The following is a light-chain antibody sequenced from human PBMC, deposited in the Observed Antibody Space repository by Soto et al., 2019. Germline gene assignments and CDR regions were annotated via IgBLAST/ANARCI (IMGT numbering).Light chain of an antibody. J-gene: IGKJ2*01. V-gene: IGKV1-33*01. Sequence: DIQMTQSPSSLSASVGDRVNITCQASHDISKYLNWYQQKPGKAPKLLIYDASTLETGVPSRFSGSRSGTDFTFTISSLQAEHVATYYCQQYDNLPYTFGQRTKLEIK. CDR2: DAS. CDR1: HDISKY. CDR3: QQYDNLPYT.